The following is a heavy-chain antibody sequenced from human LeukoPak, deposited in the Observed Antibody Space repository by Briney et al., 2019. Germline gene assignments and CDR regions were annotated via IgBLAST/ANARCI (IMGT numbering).Heavy chain of an antibody. CDR3: ARMDCSGGSCYHYYYGVDV. Sequence: ASVKVSCKASGYTFSDSYMHWVRQAPGQGLEWMGLINPNSGGTYYAQKFQGRVSMTRDTSISTAYMELSRLRSDDTAVYYCARMDCSGGSCYHYYYGVDVWGQGTTVTVSS. J-gene: IGHJ6*02. CDR1: GYTFSDSY. CDR2: INPNSGGT. V-gene: IGHV1-2*02. D-gene: IGHD2-15*01.